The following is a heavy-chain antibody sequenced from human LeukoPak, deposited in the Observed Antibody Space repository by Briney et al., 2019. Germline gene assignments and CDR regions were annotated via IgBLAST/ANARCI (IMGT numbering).Heavy chain of an antibody. V-gene: IGHV3-48*01. CDR1: GFTFSTYS. CDR2: ISSSSSTI. CDR3: ARDSPPDI. J-gene: IGHJ3*02. Sequence: GGSLRLSCAASGFTFSTYSMNWVRQAPGKGLEWVSYISSSSSTIYYADSVKGRFTISRDNAKNSLYLRMSSLRAEDTAVYYCARDSPPDIWGQGTMVTVSS.